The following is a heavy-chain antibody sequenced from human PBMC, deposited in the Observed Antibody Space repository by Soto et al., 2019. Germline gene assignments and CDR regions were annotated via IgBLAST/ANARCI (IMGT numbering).Heavy chain of an antibody. J-gene: IGHJ3*01. CDR2: ITSRSAYI. V-gene: IGHV3-21*06. CDR3: ARDPYCSGGSCYPAE. CDR1: GFTFSSYS. Sequence: GGSMRLSCAASGFTFSSYSMNWVRQAPGKGLEWVSSITSRSAYIYYADSVKGRFTISRDNAKNSLYLQMNSLRAEDTSIYYCARDPYCSGGSCYPAEWGQGTMVTVSS. D-gene: IGHD2-15*01.